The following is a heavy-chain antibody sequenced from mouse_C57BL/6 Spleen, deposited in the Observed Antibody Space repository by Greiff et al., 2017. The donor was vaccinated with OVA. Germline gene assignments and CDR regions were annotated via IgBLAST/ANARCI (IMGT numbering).Heavy chain of an antibody. CDR3: ASPYYPYAMDY. CDR2: INPNNGGT. D-gene: IGHD2-10*01. CDR1: GYTFTDYY. J-gene: IGHJ4*01. V-gene: IGHV1-26*01. Sequence: EVQLQQSGPELVKPGASVKISCKASGYTFTDYYMNWVKQSHGKSLEWIGDINPNNGGTSYNQKFKGKATLTVDKSSSTAYMELRSLTSEDSAVYYCASPYYPYAMDYWGQGTSVTVSS.